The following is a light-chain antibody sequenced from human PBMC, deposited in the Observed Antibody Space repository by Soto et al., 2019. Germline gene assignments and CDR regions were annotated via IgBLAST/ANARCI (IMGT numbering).Light chain of an antibody. CDR1: SSDVGGYNY. CDR3: SSYAGSNNLV. Sequence: QSVLTHPPSASGSPGQSVTISCTGTSSDVGGYNYVSWYQQHPGKAPKLMIYEVSKRPSGVPDRFSGSKSGSRASLTVSGLQAEDEADYYCSSYAGSNNLVFGGGTKLTVL. CDR2: EVS. J-gene: IGLJ2*01. V-gene: IGLV2-8*01.